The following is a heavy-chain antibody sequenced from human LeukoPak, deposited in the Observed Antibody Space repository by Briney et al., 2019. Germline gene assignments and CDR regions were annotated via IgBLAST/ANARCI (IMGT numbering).Heavy chain of an antibody. V-gene: IGHV1-8*01. CDR1: GYPFTTYE. D-gene: IGHD1-14*01. CDR2: VHPDTGYA. Sequence: ASVKVSCKTSGYPFTTYEINWVRQAAGQGLEWMGWVHPDTGYADYAQKFQGRVTMTSDTSISTTYMELSSLRSDDTAVYFCARGPRNDPWGQGTLVTVSS. CDR3: ARGPRNDP. J-gene: IGHJ5*02.